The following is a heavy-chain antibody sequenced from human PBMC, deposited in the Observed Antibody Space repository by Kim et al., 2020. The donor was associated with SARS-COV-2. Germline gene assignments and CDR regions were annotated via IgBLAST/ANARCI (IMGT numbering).Heavy chain of an antibody. V-gene: IGHV4-31*02. J-gene: IGHJ4*02. Sequence: GSTYYNPSLKSRVTISVDTSKNQFSLKLSSVTAADTAVYYCARDYGSGTVWGQGTLVTVSS. CDR3: ARDYGSGTV. CDR2: GST. D-gene: IGHD3-10*01.